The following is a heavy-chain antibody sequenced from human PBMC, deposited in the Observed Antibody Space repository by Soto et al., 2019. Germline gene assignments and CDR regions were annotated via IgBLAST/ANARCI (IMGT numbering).Heavy chain of an antibody. CDR3: ARGIYSKVGATIWFDP. CDR2: IYTSGST. V-gene: IGHV4-4*07. CDR1: GGSINSYY. J-gene: IGHJ5*02. Sequence: SETLSLTCTVSGGSINSYYWSWIRQPAGKGLEWIGRIYTSGSTNYNPSLKSRVTMSVDTSKNRFSLKLSSVTAADTTVYYCARGIYSKVGATIWFDPWGQGTLVTVSS. D-gene: IGHD1-26*01.